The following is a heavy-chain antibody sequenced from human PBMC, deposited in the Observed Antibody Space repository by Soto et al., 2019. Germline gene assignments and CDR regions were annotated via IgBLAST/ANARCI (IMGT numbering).Heavy chain of an antibody. V-gene: IGHV1-69*13. J-gene: IGHJ5*02. CDR2: IIPIFGTA. CDR3: ARDRSNYELDP. Sequence: ASVKVSCKASGGTLSSYAISWVRQAPGQGLEWMGGIIPIFGTANYAQKYQGRVTITADESTSTAYMELSSLRSEDTAVYYCARDRSNYELDPWGQGTLVTVSS. CDR1: GGTLSSYA. D-gene: IGHD4-4*01.